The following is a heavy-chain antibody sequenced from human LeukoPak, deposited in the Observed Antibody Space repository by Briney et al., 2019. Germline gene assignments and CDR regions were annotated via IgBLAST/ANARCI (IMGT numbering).Heavy chain of an antibody. CDR2: MSSSGSTI. CDR1: GFTFSSYE. CDR3: ARDMRMVYYHYGMDV. J-gene: IGHJ6*02. D-gene: IGHD3-10*01. Sequence: EGSLRLSCAASGFTFSSYEMNWVRQAPGKGLEWVAYMSSSGSTIYYADSVKGRFTISRDNAKNSLYLQMNSLRAEDTAIYYSARDMRMVYYHYGMDVWGQGTTVTVSS. V-gene: IGHV3-48*03.